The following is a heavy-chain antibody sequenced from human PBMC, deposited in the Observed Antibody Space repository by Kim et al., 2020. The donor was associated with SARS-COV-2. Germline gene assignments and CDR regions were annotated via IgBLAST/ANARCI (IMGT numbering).Heavy chain of an antibody. V-gene: IGHV3-15*01. J-gene: IGHJ4*02. CDR2: IKSKNDGESQ. D-gene: IGHD2-2*03. CDR3: STDGYCSTTDCNIY. Sequence: GGSLRLSCAASGFTFTDAWMNWVRQAPGKGLEWVGRIKSKNDGESQDYAAPVKGRFIISRDDAKNMLYLQMNSLKTEDTAVYYCSTDGYCSTTDCNIYWGRGPRVTVSS. CDR1: GFTFTDAW.